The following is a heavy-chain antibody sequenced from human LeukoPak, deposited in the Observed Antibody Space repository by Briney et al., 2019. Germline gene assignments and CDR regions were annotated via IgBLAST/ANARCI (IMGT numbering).Heavy chain of an antibody. CDR3: TRDINDILTGSTYYVSYMDV. Sequence: GGSLRLSCTASGFTFGDYAMSWFRQAPGKGLEWVGFIRSKAYGGTTEYAASVKGRFTISRDDSKSIAYLQMNSLKTEDTAVYYCTRDINDILTGSTYYVSYMDVWGKGTTVTVSS. J-gene: IGHJ6*03. CDR2: IRSKAYGGTT. V-gene: IGHV3-49*03. D-gene: IGHD3-9*01. CDR1: GFTFGDYA.